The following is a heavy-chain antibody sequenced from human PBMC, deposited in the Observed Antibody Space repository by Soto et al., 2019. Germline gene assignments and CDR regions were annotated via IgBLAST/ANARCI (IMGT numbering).Heavy chain of an antibody. CDR1: GFTFSDYW. CDR3: ARGIRGKYGMDV. D-gene: IGHD3-10*01. CDR2: INGDGSST. Sequence: EVQLVESGGGLVQPGGSLRLSCATSGFTFSDYWIHWVRQAPGKGLVWVSRINGDGSSTDYADSVKGRFTISRDKAENTVYLQMNSLSAEDTAVYYCARGIRGKYGMDVWGHGTTITVSS. J-gene: IGHJ6*02. V-gene: IGHV3-74*01.